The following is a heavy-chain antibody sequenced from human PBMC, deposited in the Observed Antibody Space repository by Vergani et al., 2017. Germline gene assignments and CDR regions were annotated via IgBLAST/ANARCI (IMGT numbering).Heavy chain of an antibody. D-gene: IGHD2-21*02. V-gene: IGHV4-61*02. CDR1: GGSISSGSYY. CDR3: ASRRGWRHYGMDV. J-gene: IGHJ6*02. CDR2: IYTSGST. Sequence: QVQLQESGPGLVKPSQTLSLTCTVSGGSISSGSYYWSWIRRPAGKGLEWIGRIYTSGSTNYNPSLKVQVTISVDTSKNQFSLKLSSVTAADTAVYYCASRRGWRHYGMDVWGQGTTVTVSS.